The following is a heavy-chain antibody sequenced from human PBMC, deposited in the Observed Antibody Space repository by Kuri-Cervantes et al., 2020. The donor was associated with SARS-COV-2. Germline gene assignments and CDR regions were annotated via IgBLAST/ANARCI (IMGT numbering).Heavy chain of an antibody. V-gene: IGHV4-30-4*08. CDR1: GDSVSNDDYY. Sequence: SETLSLTCTVSGDSVSNDDYYWNWIRQPPGKGLEWIGYIYFTGSTYYNPSLKSRITISLDMSKNHFSLRLNSVTAADTAVYYCARDKQLYSRNYYYYYYMDVWGKGTTVTVSS. D-gene: IGHD3-16*02. CDR3: ARDKQLYSRNYYYYYYMDV. CDR2: IYFTGST. J-gene: IGHJ6*03.